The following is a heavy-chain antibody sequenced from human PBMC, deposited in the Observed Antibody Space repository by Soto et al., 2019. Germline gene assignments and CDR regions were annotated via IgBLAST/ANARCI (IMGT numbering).Heavy chain of an antibody. Sequence: XGSLGLSCAASGFTFSSYGMHWVRQAPGKGLEWVAVISYDGSNKYYADSVKGRFTISRDNSKNTLYLQMNSLRAEDTAVYYCAKDLSSVQVPNPPDYWGQGTLVTVSS. V-gene: IGHV3-30*18. CDR1: GFTFSSYG. D-gene: IGHD6-25*01. J-gene: IGHJ4*02. CDR2: ISYDGSNK. CDR3: AKDLSSVQVPNPPDY.